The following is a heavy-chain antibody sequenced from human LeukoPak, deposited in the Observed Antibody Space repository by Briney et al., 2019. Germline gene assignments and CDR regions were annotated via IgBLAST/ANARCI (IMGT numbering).Heavy chain of an antibody. CDR2: ISGSDGTT. D-gene: IGHD5/OR15-5a*01. J-gene: IGHJ4*02. CDR1: GGSITSANYF. Sequence: ETLSLTCSVSGGSITSANYFWSWVRQAPGRGLEGVSAISGSDGTTYYADSVKGRFNISRDNSKNTLYLQMKSLRAEDTAVYYCALNGLRGTFDYWGQGTLVTVSS. CDR3: ALNGLRGTFDY. V-gene: IGHV3-23*01.